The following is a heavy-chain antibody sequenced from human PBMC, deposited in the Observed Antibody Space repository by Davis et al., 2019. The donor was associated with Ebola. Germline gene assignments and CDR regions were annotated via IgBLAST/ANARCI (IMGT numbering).Heavy chain of an antibody. J-gene: IGHJ6*02. D-gene: IGHD3-3*01. Sequence: ASAKVSCKASGYTFTGYYMHWVRQAPGHGLESMGWINPNSGGTNYVQKFQGWVTMTRDTSISTAYMELGRLRSDDTAVYYCARGLRFFPRYGMDVWGQGTTVTVSS. V-gene: IGHV1-2*04. CDR3: ARGLRFFPRYGMDV. CDR1: GYTFTGYY. CDR2: INPNSGGT.